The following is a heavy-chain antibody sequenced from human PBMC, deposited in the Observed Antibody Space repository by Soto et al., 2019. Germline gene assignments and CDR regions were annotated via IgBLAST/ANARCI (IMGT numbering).Heavy chain of an antibody. CDR3: ARSVDP. CDR2: IYYSAST. J-gene: IGHJ5*02. V-gene: IGHV4-31*03. CDR1: GGSISSGGYY. Sequence: QVQLQESGPGLVKPSQTLSLTCTVSGGSISSGGYYWSWIRQHPGKGLEWIGYIYYSASTYYNPSLKSRGTISAETSKIQFTLRLISVTAADTAVYYCARSVDPWGQGTLVTVSS.